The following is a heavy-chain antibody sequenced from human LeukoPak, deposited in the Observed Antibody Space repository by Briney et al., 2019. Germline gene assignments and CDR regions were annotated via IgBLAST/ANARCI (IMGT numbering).Heavy chain of an antibody. J-gene: IGHJ4*02. V-gene: IGHV1-2*02. CDR2: INPNSGGT. Sequence: ASVKVSCKASGYTFTGYYMHWVRQAPGQGLEWMGWINPNSGGTNYAQQFQGRVTMTRDTSISTAYMELSRLRSDDTAVYYCARDPIVVVVAATPNFDYWGQGTLVTVSS. CDR3: ARDPIVVVVAATPNFDY. CDR1: GYTFTGYY. D-gene: IGHD2-15*01.